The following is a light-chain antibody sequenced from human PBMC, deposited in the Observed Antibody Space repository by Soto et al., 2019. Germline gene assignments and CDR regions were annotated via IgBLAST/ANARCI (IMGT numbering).Light chain of an antibody. V-gene: IGLV2-23*02. J-gene: IGLJ1*01. CDR3: CSYAGDSYV. CDR1: SSDVGNYNL. Sequence: QSALTQPASVSGSPGQSITISCTGTSSDVGNYNLVSWYQQHPGKAPKLMIYDVSTRPSGVSNRFSGSKSGNTASLTIAGLQADDEADYYCCSYAGDSYVFGTGTKVTVL. CDR2: DVS.